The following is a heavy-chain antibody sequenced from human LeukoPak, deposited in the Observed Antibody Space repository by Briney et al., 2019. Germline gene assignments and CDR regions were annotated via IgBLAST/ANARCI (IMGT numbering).Heavy chain of an antibody. J-gene: IGHJ4*02. CDR3: ARDQPRNWPFDY. V-gene: IGHV1-46*01. D-gene: IGHD1-1*01. Sequence: GASVKVSCKASGYTFTSYHMHWVRQAPGQGLEWMGIINPSGGSTSYAQKFQGRVTMTRDTSTSTVYMELSSLRSEDTAVYYCARDQPRNWPFDYWGQGTLVTVSS. CDR2: INPSGGST. CDR1: GYTFTSYH.